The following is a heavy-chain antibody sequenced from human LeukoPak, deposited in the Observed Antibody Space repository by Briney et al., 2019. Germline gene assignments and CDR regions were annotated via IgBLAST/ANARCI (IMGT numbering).Heavy chain of an antibody. D-gene: IGHD1-26*01. V-gene: IGHV3-21*01. CDR2: ISSSNSYI. CDR3: ARDGARELFAFDD. CDR1: GFTFSSYS. J-gene: IGHJ4*02. Sequence: PGESLTLSCAASGFTFSSYSMNWVRQAPGQGLEWVSSISSSNSYIYYADPVKGRFTISTVNATNSLYLQMNSLRAEDTAVCYCARDGARELFAFDDWGQGTLVTVSS.